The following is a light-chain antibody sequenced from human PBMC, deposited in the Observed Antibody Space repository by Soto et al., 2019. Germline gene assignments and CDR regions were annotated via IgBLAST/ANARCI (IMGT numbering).Light chain of an antibody. V-gene: IGLV2-14*01. Sequence: QSALTQPASVSGSPGQSVTISCTGTSSDAGGYNYVSWYQQHPGKAPKFMIYDVSNRPSGVSTRFSGSKSGNTASLTISGLQNEDEADYYCSSYTTGSTPVVFGGGTQLTVL. CDR1: SSDAGGYNY. CDR3: SSYTTGSTPVV. J-gene: IGLJ2*01. CDR2: DVS.